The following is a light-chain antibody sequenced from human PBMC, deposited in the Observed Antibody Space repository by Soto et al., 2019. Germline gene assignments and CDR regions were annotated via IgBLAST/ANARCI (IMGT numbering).Light chain of an antibody. CDR2: RNR. J-gene: IGLJ2*01. CDR3: QSYDISLSGVL. CDR1: SSNIGAGYD. V-gene: IGLV1-40*01. Sequence: QSALTQPPPVSGAPGQRVTISCTGSSSNIGAGYDVHWYQHLPGTAPKVLIYRNRHRPSGVPDRFSGSKSGTSASLAITGLQADDEADYSCQSYDISLSGVLFGGGTKLTVL.